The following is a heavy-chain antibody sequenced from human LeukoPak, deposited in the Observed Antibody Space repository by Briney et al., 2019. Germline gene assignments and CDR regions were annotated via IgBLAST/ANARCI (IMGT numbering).Heavy chain of an antibody. V-gene: IGHV1-2*02. CDR3: ARVGRYCSSTSCHDAFDI. D-gene: IGHD2-2*01. Sequence: GASVKVSCKASGYTFIGDYMHWVRQAPGQGLEWMGWINPNSGGTNYAQKFQGRVTMTRDTSISTAYMELSRLRSDDTAVYYCARVGRYCSSTSCHDAFDIWGQGTMVTVSS. CDR1: GYTFIGDY. J-gene: IGHJ3*02. CDR2: INPNSGGT.